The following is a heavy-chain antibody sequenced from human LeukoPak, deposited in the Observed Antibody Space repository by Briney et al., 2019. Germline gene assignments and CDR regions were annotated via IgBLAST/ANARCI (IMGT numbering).Heavy chain of an antibody. CDR2: IRGSGVST. D-gene: IGHD3-3*01. J-gene: IGHJ6*02. V-gene: IGHV3-23*01. Sequence: PGGSLRLSCAASGFTFSSYAMSWVRQAPGKGLEWPSSIRGSGVSTYYADSVKGRFTISRDNSKNTLYLQMDSLRVEDTAVYYCANPEWLLPSYYYYGSDVWGQGTTVTVSS. CDR3: ANPEWLLPSYYYYGSDV. CDR1: GFTFSSYA.